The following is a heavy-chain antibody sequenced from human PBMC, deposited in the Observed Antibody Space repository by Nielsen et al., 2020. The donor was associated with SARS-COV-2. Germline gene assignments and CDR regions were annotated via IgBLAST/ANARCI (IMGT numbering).Heavy chain of an antibody. D-gene: IGHD5-12*01. J-gene: IGHJ6*02. Sequence: LRLSCTVSCASISSGGYFWSWIRQHPGKGLEWIGYIYFTGRTSYNPSLKSRVAMSVDTSKNQFSLDLKSVTAADTAVYYCAREASGYDHYKYGMDVWGLGTTVTVSS. CDR1: CASISSGGYF. V-gene: IGHV4-31*03. CDR2: IYFTGRT. CDR3: AREASGYDHYKYGMDV.